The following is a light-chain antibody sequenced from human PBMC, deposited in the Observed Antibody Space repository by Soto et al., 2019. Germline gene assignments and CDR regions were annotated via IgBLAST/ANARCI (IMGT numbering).Light chain of an antibody. CDR2: DVI. Sequence: QSVLTQPRSLSGSPGQSVTISCTGTSSDVGRYNFVSWYQQHPDKAPKLMIYDVIKRPSGVPDRFSGSKSGNTASLTIYGLQAEDEADYHCCSYAGSYTHVFGTGTKVTVL. CDR3: CSYAGSYTHV. J-gene: IGLJ1*01. CDR1: SSDVGRYNF. V-gene: IGLV2-11*01.